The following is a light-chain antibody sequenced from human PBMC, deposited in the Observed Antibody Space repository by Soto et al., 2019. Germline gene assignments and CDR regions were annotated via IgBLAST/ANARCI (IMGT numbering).Light chain of an antibody. J-gene: IGKJ5*01. Sequence: EIVMTQSPVTLSASPGESTTLSCRASQSVDNNVAWYPQKPGQAPRLLIVGSFARATGIPARFSGSGSGSEFTLTISGLQSEDFAVYYCQQYNDRPPITFGQGTRLE. CDR1: QSVDNN. CDR3: QQYNDRPPIT. V-gene: IGKV3-15*01. CDR2: GSF.